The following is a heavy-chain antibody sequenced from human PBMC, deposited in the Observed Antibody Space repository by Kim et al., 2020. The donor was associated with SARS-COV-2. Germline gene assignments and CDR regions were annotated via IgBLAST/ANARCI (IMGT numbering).Heavy chain of an antibody. J-gene: IGHJ4*02. V-gene: IGHV4-39*01. D-gene: IGHD6-13*01. CDR1: GGSISSSSYY. CDR3: ARHPYSSSWFNY. Sequence: ETLSLTCTVSGGSISSSSYYWGWIRQPPGKGLEWIGSIYYSGSTYYNPSLKSRVTISVDTSKNQFSLKLSSVTAADTAVYYCARHPYSSSWFNYWGQGTLVTVSS. CDR2: IYYSGST.